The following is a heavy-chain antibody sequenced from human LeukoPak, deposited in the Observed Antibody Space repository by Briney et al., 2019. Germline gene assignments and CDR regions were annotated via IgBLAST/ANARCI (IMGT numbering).Heavy chain of an antibody. J-gene: IGHJ4*02. CDR1: GFTSSGSA. D-gene: IGHD3-22*01. V-gene: IGHV3-73*01. CDR3: TRHDYYDSSGYYYEYYFDY. CDR2: IRSKANSYAT. Sequence: GGSLRLSCAASGFTSSGSAMHWVRQASGKGLEWVGRIRSKANSYATAYAASVKGRFTISRDDSKNTAYLQMNSLKTEDTAVYYCTRHDYYDSSGYYYEYYFDYWGQGTLVTVSS.